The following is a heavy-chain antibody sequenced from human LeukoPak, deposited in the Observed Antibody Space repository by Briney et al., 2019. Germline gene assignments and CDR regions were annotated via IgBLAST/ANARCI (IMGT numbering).Heavy chain of an antibody. CDR3: ARAPNYDSGSDY. V-gene: IGHV3-30*02. Sequence: PGGSLRLSCAASGFTFSSYGMHWVRQAPGKGLEWVAFIRYDGSNKYYADSVKGRFTISRDNSKNTLYLQMNSLRAEDTAVYYCARAPNYDSGSDYWGQGTLVTVSS. CDR1: GFTFSSYG. J-gene: IGHJ4*02. CDR2: IRYDGSNK. D-gene: IGHD3-22*01.